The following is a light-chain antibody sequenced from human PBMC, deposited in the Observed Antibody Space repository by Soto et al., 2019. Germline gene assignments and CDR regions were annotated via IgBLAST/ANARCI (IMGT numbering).Light chain of an antibody. J-gene: IGKJ1*01. Sequence: ENVLTQSPGTLALSPGGRATLSCRASQSVGRNYLAWFQQKSGQAPRLVIYGASSRATGIPARFSGSGSGTEFTLTISSLQSEDFAVYYCQQYNNWPPVTFGQGTKVDI. CDR1: QSVGRN. V-gene: IGKV3-15*01. CDR3: QQYNNWPPVT. CDR2: GAS.